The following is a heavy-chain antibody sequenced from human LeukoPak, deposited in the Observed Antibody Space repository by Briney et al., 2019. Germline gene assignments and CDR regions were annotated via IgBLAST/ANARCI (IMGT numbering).Heavy chain of an antibody. CDR2: INADTGNT. CDR1: GYTFTNNG. V-gene: IGHV1-18*01. J-gene: IGHJ4*02. D-gene: IGHD6-6*01. Sequence: ASVKVSCKASGYTFTNNGISWVRQAPGQGLEWLGWINADTGNTNYAQKFQGRVTMTTDTSTSTVYMELSSLRSEDTAVYYCASQGGSSSLGAFDYWGQGTLVTVSS. CDR3: ASQGGSSSLGAFDY.